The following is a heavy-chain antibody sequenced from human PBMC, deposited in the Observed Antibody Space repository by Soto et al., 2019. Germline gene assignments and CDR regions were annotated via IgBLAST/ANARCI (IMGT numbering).Heavy chain of an antibody. Sequence: QVQLVESGGGVVQPGRSLRLTCAASGFTFSSNGMHWVRQAPGKGLEWVALVSYDGSKKYYADSVKGRFTISRDNSENTRYQQMNSLRAENTAVYYCARWVGGSMYDNSGKYDSWGQGTLVTVSS. CDR3: ARWVGGSMYDNSGKYDS. V-gene: IGHV3-30*03. CDR2: VSYDGSKK. CDR1: GFTFSSNG. J-gene: IGHJ5*01. D-gene: IGHD3-22*01.